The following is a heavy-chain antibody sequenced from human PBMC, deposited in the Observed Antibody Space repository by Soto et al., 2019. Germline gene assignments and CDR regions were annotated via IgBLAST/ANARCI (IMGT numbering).Heavy chain of an antibody. CDR1: GGSISSYY. D-gene: IGHD3-22*01. J-gene: IGHJ5*02. V-gene: IGHV4-30-4*01. CDR2: IYYSGST. Sequence: PSETLSLTCTVSGGSISSYYWSWIRQPPGQGLEWIGYIYYSGSTYYNPSIKSRVTISVDTSKNQFSLKLSSVTAADTAVYYCARDGKDYYDSSGYYDWFDPWGRGTLVTVSS. CDR3: ARDGKDYYDSSGYYDWFDP.